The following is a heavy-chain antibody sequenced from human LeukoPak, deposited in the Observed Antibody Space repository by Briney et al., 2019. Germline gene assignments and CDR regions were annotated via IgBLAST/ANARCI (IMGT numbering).Heavy chain of an antibody. V-gene: IGHV4-4*02. Sequence: PSETLSLTCAVSGGSISSSNWWSWVRQPPGKGLEWIGEIYHSGSTNYNPSLKSRVTISVDKSKNQFSLKLSSVTAADTAVYYCARSVVVVAAPWFDPWGQGTLVTVSS. CDR2: IYHSGST. CDR1: GGSISSSNW. D-gene: IGHD2-15*01. CDR3: ARSVVVVAAPWFDP. J-gene: IGHJ5*02.